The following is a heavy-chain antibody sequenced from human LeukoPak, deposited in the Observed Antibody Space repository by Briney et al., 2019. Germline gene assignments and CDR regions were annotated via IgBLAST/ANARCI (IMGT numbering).Heavy chain of an antibody. J-gene: IGHJ6*02. CDR2: INPNSGGT. D-gene: IGHD3-22*01. Sequence: ASVKVSCKASGYTFTGYYMHWVRQAPGQGLEWMGWINPNSGGTNYAQKFQGWVTMTRDTSISTAYMELSRLRSDDTAVYYCARGYYDSSGHLGYYYYGMDVWGQGTTVTVSS. CDR1: GYTFTGYY. V-gene: IGHV1-2*04. CDR3: ARGYYDSSGHLGYYYYGMDV.